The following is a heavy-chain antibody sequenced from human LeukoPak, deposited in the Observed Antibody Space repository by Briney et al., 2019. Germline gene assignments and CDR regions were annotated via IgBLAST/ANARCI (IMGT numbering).Heavy chain of an antibody. CDR2: ISHDGSNK. CDR1: GFTFSSYG. J-gene: IGHJ4*02. V-gene: IGHV3-30*18. D-gene: IGHD3-16*01. CDR3: ANGALNY. Sequence: GSLRLSCAASGFTFSSYGMHWVRQAPGKGLEWVAVISHDGSNKYYADSVKGRFTISRDNSKNTLYLQMNSLRAEDTAVYYCANGALNYWGQGTLVTVSS.